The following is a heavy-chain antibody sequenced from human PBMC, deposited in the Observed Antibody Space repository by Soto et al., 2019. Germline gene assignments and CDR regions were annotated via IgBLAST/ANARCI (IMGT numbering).Heavy chain of an antibody. J-gene: IGHJ4*02. Sequence: PSQTLSLTCAISGDSVSSNSAAWNWIRESPSSVLEWLGRTYYMGRWYNDYAVSGKSRITINRDTSKNQFSLPLNSVTPEATAVYYCARDFAWMLDSWGQGTLVTVS. D-gene: IGHD5-12*01. CDR2: TYYMGRWYN. V-gene: IGHV6-1*01. CDR1: GDSVSSNSAA. CDR3: ARDFAWMLDS.